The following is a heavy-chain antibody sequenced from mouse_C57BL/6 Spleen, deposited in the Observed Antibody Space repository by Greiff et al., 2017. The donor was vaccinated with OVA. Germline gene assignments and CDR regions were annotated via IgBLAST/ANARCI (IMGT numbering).Heavy chain of an antibody. J-gene: IGHJ2*01. D-gene: IGHD1-1*01. CDR2: INPYNGDT. Sequence: EVMLVESGPELVKPGDSVKISCKASGYSFTGYFMNWVMQSHGKSLEWIGRINPYNGDTFYNQKFKGKATLTVDKSSSTAHMELRSLTSEDSAVYYCARSHYYGSSPYFDYWGQGTTLTVSS. CDR1: GYSFTGYF. CDR3: ARSHYYGSSPYFDY. V-gene: IGHV1-20*01.